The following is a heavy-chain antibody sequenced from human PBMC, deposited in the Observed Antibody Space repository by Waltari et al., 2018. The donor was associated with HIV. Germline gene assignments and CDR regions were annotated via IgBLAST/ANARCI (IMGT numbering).Heavy chain of an antibody. CDR3: ARDSPRLSGTSRFDY. J-gene: IGHJ4*02. CDR1: GFTFTSYS. V-gene: IGHV3-21*02. D-gene: IGHD1-7*01. CDR2: ISSSSSHI. Sequence: EVRLVESGGGLVKPGGSLRLSCEASGFTFTSYSMNWVRQAPGKGLELVSFISSSSSHIYYTDSLKGRFTISRDNAKNSLYLQMNSLRADDTAIYYCARDSPRLSGTSRFDYWGRGTLVTVSS.